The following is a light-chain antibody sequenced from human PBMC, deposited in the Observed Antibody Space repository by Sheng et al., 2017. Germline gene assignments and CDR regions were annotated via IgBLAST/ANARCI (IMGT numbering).Light chain of an antibody. CDR2: DVI. CDR1: STDVGDDDC. CDR3: SSYTTSGTLVV. Sequence: QSALTQPASVSGSPGQSITISCTGSSTDVGDDDCVAWYQQHPGKAPKLMIYDVIHRPSGVSNRFSGSQSGKTASLTISGLQAEDEADYYCSSYTTSGTLVVFGGGTKLTVL. V-gene: IGLV2-14*03. J-gene: IGLJ3*02.